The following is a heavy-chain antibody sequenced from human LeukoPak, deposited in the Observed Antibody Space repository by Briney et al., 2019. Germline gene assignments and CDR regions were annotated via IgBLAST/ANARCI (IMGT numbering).Heavy chain of an antibody. D-gene: IGHD3-22*01. Sequence: SETLSLTCAVYGGSFSGYYWSWIRQPPGKGLEWIGEINHSGSTNYNPSLKSRVTISVDTSKNQFSLKLSSVTAADTAVYYCARAPREIVVPFDLWGRGTLVTVSS. V-gene: IGHV4-34*01. J-gene: IGHJ2*01. CDR2: INHSGST. CDR3: ARAPREIVVPFDL. CDR1: GGSFSGYY.